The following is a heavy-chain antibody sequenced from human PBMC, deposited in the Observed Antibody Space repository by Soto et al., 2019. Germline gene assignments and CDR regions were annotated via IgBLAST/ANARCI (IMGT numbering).Heavy chain of an antibody. CDR2: ISYDGSNK. V-gene: IGHV3-30-3*01. J-gene: IGHJ5*02. CDR3: ARGLVATPTPWFDP. CDR1: GFTFRSYA. Sequence: GGSLKLSCAASGFTFRSYAMHWVRQAPGKGLEWMAVISYDGSNKYYADSVKGRFTISRDNSKNTLYLQMNSLRAEDTAVYYCARGLVATPTPWFDPWGQGTLVTVSS. D-gene: IGHD5-12*01.